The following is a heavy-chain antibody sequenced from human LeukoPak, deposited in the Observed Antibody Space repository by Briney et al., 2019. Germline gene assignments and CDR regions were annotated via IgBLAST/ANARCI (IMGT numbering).Heavy chain of an antibody. CDR2: ISSSSSYI. CDR3: ARDRRITMVRGVIRWFDP. D-gene: IGHD3-10*01. Sequence: GSLRLSCAASGFTFSSYAMSWVRRAPGKGLEWVSSISSSSSYIYYADSVKGRLTISRDNAKNSLYLQMNSLRAEDTAVYYCARDRRITMVRGVIRWFDPWGQGTLVTVSS. J-gene: IGHJ5*02. V-gene: IGHV3-21*01. CDR1: GFTFSSYA.